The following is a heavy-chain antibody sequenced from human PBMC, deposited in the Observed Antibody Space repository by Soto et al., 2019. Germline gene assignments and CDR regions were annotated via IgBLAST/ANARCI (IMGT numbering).Heavy chain of an antibody. J-gene: IGHJ6*02. CDR2: ISYDGSNK. V-gene: IGHV3-30-3*01. Sequence: GWSLRLSCAASGFTFSSYAMHWVRQAPGKGLEWVAVISYDGSNKYYADSVKGRFTISRDNSKNTLYLQMNSLRAEDTAVYYCARAYSYGPVPYYGMDVWGQGTTVTVSS. D-gene: IGHD5-18*01. CDR3: ARAYSYGPVPYYGMDV. CDR1: GFTFSSYA.